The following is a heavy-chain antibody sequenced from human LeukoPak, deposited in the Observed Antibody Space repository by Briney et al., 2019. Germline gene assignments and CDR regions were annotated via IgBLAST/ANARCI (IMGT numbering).Heavy chain of an antibody. V-gene: IGHV1-3*01. CDR1: GYTFINYA. D-gene: IGHD6-13*01. Sequence: ASVKVSCKASGYTFINYAVNWVRQAPGQRLEWMGWINAGNGNRKYSQKFQDRVTITRDASASTAYMELSSLRSDDMAVYYCARGIWTSHTVGYYFDNWGQGTLVTVSS. J-gene: IGHJ4*02. CDR2: INAGNGNR. CDR3: ARGIWTSHTVGYYFDN.